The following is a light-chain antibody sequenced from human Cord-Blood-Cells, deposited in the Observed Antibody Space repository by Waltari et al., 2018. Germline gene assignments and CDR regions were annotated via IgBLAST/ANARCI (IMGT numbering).Light chain of an antibody. Sequence: DIVMTQSPLSLPVTAGEPAFISSRSSQSRLHRNGYNYLDWYQQKPGQSPQLLIYLGSNRASGVPDRFSGSGSGTDFTLKISRVEAEDVGVYYCMQALQTRYSFGQGTKLEIK. CDR1: QSRLHRNGYNY. CDR2: LGS. CDR3: MQALQTRYS. J-gene: IGKJ2*03. V-gene: IGKV2-28*01.